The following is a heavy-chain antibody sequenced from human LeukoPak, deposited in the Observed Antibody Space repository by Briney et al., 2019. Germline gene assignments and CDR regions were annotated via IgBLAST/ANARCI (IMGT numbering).Heavy chain of an antibody. D-gene: IGHD3-22*01. V-gene: IGHV3-21*01. J-gene: IGHJ6*03. CDR2: ISSTSTFI. Sequence: GGSLRLSCAASAFTFSRHSMNWVRQAPGKGLEWVASISSTSTFIYSADSGKGRFTIYRDTAENSLFLQMHSLRAEDTAIYYCARDYFDSTNYPQTYYYYYMDVWGKGTTVTVSS. CDR3: ARDYFDSTNYPQTYYYYYMDV. CDR1: AFTFSRHS.